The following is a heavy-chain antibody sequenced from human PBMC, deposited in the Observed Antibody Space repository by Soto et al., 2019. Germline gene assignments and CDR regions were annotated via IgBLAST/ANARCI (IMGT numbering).Heavy chain of an antibody. CDR1: GFALTSYS. CDR3: AKDRYCSATSCQDFGS. CDR2: MSGSGVGT. J-gene: IGHJ4*02. V-gene: IGHV3-23*01. Sequence: GGSLRLSCAASGFALTSYSMTWVRQAPGRWLEWVAVMSGSGVGTEYADSVKGRFTISRDNSKNTLYLQMSGLRVEDSAVYYCAKDRYCSATSCQDFGSWGQGXLVTVYS. D-gene: IGHD2-2*01.